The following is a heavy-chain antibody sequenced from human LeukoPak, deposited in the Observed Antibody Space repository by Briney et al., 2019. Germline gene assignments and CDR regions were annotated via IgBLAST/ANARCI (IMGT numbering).Heavy chain of an antibody. CDR3: ARGGPLYYYDSSGYYPGSDY. J-gene: IGHJ4*02. D-gene: IGHD3-22*01. CDR1: GYTFTSYG. Sequence: ASVKVSCKASGYTFTSYGISRVRQAPGQGLEWMGWISAYNGNTNYAQKLQGRVTMTTDTSTSTAYMELRSLRSDDTAVYYCARGGPLYYYDSSGYYPGSDYWGQGTLVTVSS. V-gene: IGHV1-18*01. CDR2: ISAYNGNT.